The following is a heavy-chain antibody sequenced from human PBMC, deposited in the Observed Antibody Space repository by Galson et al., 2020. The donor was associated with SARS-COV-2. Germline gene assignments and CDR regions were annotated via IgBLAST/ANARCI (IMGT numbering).Heavy chain of an antibody. J-gene: IGHJ3*02. Sequence: SETLSLTCTVSGGSISSGSYYWSWIRQPAGKELEWIGRIHSTGSTNYNPSLKSRVTISVDTSKNQFSLRLSSVTAADKGVYYCAGSHDSRGNALDIWGQGTMVTVSS. CDR1: GGSISSGSYY. CDR3: AGSHDSRGNALDI. V-gene: IGHV4-61*02. D-gene: IGHD3-22*01. CDR2: IHSTGST.